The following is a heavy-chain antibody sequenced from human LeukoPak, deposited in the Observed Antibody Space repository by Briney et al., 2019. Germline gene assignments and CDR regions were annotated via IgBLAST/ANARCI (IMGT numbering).Heavy chain of an antibody. CDR3: ARDLFGGSYGDYFDY. D-gene: IGHD1-26*01. Sequence: GGSLRLSCAASGFTFSSYWMHWVRQAPGKVLVWVSRINSDGSSTSYADSVKGRFTISRDNAKNTLYLQMNSLRAEDTAVYYCARDLFGGSYGDYFDYWGQGTLVTVSS. CDR2: INSDGSST. J-gene: IGHJ4*02. V-gene: IGHV3-74*01. CDR1: GFTFSSYW.